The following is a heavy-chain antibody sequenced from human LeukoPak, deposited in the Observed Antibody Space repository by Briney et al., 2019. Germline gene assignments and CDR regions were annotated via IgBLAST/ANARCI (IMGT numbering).Heavy chain of an antibody. D-gene: IGHD6-13*01. CDR2: INHSGST. Sequence: PSETLSLTRAVYGGSFSGYYWSWIRQPPGKGLEWIGEINHSGSTNYNPSLKSRVTISVDTSKNQFSLKLSSVTAADTAVYYCARGSGSSWSLFDYWGQGTLVTVSS. J-gene: IGHJ4*02. V-gene: IGHV4-34*01. CDR3: ARGSGSSWSLFDY. CDR1: GGSFSGYY.